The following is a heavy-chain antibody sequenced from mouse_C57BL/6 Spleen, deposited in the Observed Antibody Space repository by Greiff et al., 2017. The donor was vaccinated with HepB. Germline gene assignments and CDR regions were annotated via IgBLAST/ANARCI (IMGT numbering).Heavy chain of an antibody. CDR1: GYTFTSYW. Sequence: VQLQQPGAELVKPGASVKLSCKASGYTFTSYWMHWVKQRPGQGLEWIGMIHPNSGSTNYNEKFKSKATLTVDKSSSTAYMQLSSLTSEDSAVYYCARRTGTRDYYAMDYWGQGTSVTVSS. CDR3: ARRTGTRDYYAMDY. D-gene: IGHD4-1*01. J-gene: IGHJ4*01. CDR2: IHPNSGST. V-gene: IGHV1-64*01.